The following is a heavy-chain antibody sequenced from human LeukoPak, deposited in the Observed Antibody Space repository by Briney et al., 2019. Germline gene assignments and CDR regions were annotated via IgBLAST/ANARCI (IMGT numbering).Heavy chain of an antibody. CDR3: ASSRNYLLLV. CDR1: GGSFSGYY. J-gene: IGHJ4*02. V-gene: IGHV4-34*01. CDR2: INHSGST. Sequence: SETLSLTCTVYGGSFSGYYWSWIRQPPGKGLEWIGEINHSGSTNYNPSLKSRVIISVDTSKNQFSLKLSSVTAAGTAVYYCASSRNYLLLVWGQGTLSPSPQ. D-gene: IGHD4-11*01.